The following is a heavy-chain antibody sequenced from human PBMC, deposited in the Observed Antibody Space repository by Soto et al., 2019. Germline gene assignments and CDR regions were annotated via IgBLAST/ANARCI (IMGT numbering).Heavy chain of an antibody. D-gene: IGHD2-21*02. V-gene: IGHV3-30*18. CDR3: ANQDCGGDCSTEPNFDY. J-gene: IGHJ4*02. CDR2: ISYDGSNK. CDR1: GFTFSSYG. Sequence: QVQLVESGGGVVQPGRSLRLSCAASGFTFSSYGMHWVRQAPGKGLEWVAVISYDGSNKYYADSVKGRFTISRDNSKNTLYLQMNSLRAEDTAVYYCANQDCGGDCSTEPNFDYWGQGTLVTVSS.